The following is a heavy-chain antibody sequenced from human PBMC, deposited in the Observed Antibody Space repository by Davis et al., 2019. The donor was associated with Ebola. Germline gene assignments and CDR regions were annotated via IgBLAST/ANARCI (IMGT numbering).Heavy chain of an antibody. CDR2: IGSSSNGR. V-gene: IGHV3-23*05. CDR3: AKDLLWWSASDV. Sequence: GESLKISCAGSGFTFSSYTMNWVRQAPGKGLEWVSGIGSSSNGRHYADSVKGRFTISRDDSKNTVYLQMNSLRAEDTAVYYCAKDLLWWSASDVWGQGTTVTVSS. CDR1: GFTFSSYT. J-gene: IGHJ6*02. D-gene: IGHD2-21*01.